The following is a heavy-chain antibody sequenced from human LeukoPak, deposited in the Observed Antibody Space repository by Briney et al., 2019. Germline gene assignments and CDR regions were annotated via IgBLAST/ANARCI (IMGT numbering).Heavy chain of an antibody. CDR3: ARGGVVVVAATGNWFDP. Sequence: SENLSLNCAVYGGSFSGYYWSWIRQPPGKGLEWIGEINHSGSTNYNPSLKSRVTISVDTSKNQFSLKLSSVTAADTAVYYCARGGVVVVAATGNWFDPWGQGTLVTVSS. CDR1: GGSFSGYY. D-gene: IGHD2-15*01. V-gene: IGHV4-34*01. CDR2: INHSGST. J-gene: IGHJ5*02.